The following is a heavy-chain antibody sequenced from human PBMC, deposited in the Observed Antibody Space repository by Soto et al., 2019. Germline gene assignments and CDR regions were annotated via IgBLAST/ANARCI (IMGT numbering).Heavy chain of an antibody. CDR1: GYSFTGYY. D-gene: IGHD2-8*02. V-gene: IGHV1-2*02. CDR2: INPDSGAT. CDR3: ARGDYGTGGYPFPYFDY. J-gene: IGHJ4*02. Sequence: HEHLVQSGAEVKRPGASLKVSCKASGYSFTGYYIHWVRQAPGQGLEWMGWINPDSGATNYEQNFQGRVTLTSDTSISTASRELTSLTSDDTAVYYCARGDYGTGGYPFPYFDYWGQGTLVIVSS.